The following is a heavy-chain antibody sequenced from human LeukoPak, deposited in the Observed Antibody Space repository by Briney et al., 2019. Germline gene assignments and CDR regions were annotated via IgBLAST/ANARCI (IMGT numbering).Heavy chain of an antibody. J-gene: IGHJ5*02. CDR3: ARDSQVFWPKETNWFDP. CDR1: GYNFAGYY. V-gene: IGHV1-2*06. D-gene: IGHD3-3*01. CDR2: IKPDSGDT. Sequence: ASVKVSCKTSGYNFAGYYIHWVRQSPGQGLEWLGRIKPDSGDTNFAQKFQGRVTMMRDTSSSTAYMELSRLRSDDTAVYYCARDSQVFWPKETNWFDPWGQGTLVTVAS.